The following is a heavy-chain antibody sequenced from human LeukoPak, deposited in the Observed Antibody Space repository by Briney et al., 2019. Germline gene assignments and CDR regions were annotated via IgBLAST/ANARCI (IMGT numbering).Heavy chain of an antibody. D-gene: IGHD5-18*01. J-gene: IGHJ4*02. V-gene: IGHV4-59*01. CDR3: ARSTWIQLWSLDY. Sequence: SSETLSLTCTVSGGSISSYYWSWIRQPPGKGLEWIGYIYYSGSTNYNPSLKSRVTISVDTSKNQFSLKLSSVTAADTAVYYCARSTWIQLWSLDYWGQGTLVTVSS. CDR2: IYYSGST. CDR1: GGSISSYY.